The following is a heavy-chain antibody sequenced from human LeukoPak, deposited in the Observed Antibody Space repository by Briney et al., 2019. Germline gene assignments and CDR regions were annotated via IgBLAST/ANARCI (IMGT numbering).Heavy chain of an antibody. J-gene: IGHJ5*02. Sequence: GASVKVSCKTSGYTFTGYFIHWVRQAPGHGLEWMGMINPSGGSISYAQKFQGRVTMTRDKSTSTVYMDLSSLRSEDTAVYYCARALFGNYYDSCGSWGQGTLVTVSS. CDR3: ARALFGNYYDSCGS. CDR1: GYTFTGYF. D-gene: IGHD3-22*01. V-gene: IGHV1-46*01. CDR2: INPSGGSI.